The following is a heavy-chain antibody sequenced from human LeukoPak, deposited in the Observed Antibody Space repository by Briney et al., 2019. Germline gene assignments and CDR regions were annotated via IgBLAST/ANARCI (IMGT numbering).Heavy chain of an antibody. D-gene: IGHD4-17*01. CDR2: ISCSGGST. Sequence: GGSVRLSCAASGFTFSSYAMSWVRQAPGKGLEWVSAISCSGGSTYYADSVKGRFTISRDNSKNTLYLQMNSLRSEDTAVYYCANLPYGDYVGYFDYWGQGTLVTVSS. CDR3: ANLPYGDYVGYFDY. J-gene: IGHJ4*02. CDR1: GFTFSSYA. V-gene: IGHV3-23*01.